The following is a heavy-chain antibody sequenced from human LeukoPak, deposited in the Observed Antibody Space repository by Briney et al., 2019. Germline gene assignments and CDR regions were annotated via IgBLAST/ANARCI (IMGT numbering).Heavy chain of an antibody. CDR1: GFPFSSYS. D-gene: IGHD6-13*01. J-gene: IGHJ4*02. CDR2: IKPDGTTK. V-gene: IGHV3-7*03. CDR3: ARSIPYGTTWYGRSDY. Sequence: GGSLRLSCAASGFPFSSYSMAWVCQAPGKGLEWVANIKPDGTTKFYVDSVKGRFTISRDNALNSLYLQMNSLRAEDTAIYYCARSIPYGTTWYGRSDYWGQGTLVTVSS.